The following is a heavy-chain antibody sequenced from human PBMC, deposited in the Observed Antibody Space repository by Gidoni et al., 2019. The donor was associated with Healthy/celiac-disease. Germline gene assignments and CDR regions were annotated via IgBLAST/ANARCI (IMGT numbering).Heavy chain of an antibody. V-gene: IGHV3-53*02. Sequence: EVQLVETGGGLIQPGGSLILSCAASGFTVSSNYMSWVRQAPGKGLEWVSVIYSGGSTYYADSVKGRFTISRDNSKNTLYLQMNSLRAEDTAVYYCARDRVSGYGMDVWGQGTTVTVSS. CDR2: IYSGGST. CDR1: GFTVSSNY. CDR3: ARDRVSGYGMDV. J-gene: IGHJ6*02.